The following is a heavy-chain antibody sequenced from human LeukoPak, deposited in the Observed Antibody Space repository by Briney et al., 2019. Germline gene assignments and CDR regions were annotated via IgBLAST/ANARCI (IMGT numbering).Heavy chain of an antibody. D-gene: IGHD6-19*01. CDR1: GFTFSRHW. Sequence: GGSLRLSCAASGFTFSRHWMSWVRQAPGKGLEWVANIKRDGREKNYVDSVKGRFSISRDNVKNSLHLQMNSLRAEDTAVYYCARVCVSGSTECMDYWGQGTLVTVSS. J-gene: IGHJ4*02. CDR3: ARVCVSGSTECMDY. V-gene: IGHV3-7*01. CDR2: IKRDGREK.